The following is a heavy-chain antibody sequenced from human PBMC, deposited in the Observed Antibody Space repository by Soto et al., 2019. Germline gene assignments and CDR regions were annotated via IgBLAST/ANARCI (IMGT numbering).Heavy chain of an antibody. CDR3: ARDPQRDYGDYYYYGMDV. J-gene: IGHJ6*02. Sequence: GGSLRLSCAASGFTFSSYAMHWVRQAPGKGLEWVAVISYDGSNKYYADSVKGRFTISRDNSKNTLYLQMNSLRAEDTAVYYCARDPQRDYGDYYYYGMDVWGQGTTVTVSS. D-gene: IGHD4-17*01. CDR2: ISYDGSNK. V-gene: IGHV3-30-3*01. CDR1: GFTFSSYA.